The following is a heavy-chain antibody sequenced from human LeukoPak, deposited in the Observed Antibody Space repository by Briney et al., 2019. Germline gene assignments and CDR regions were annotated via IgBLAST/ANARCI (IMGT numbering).Heavy chain of an antibody. Sequence: GASVKVSCKASGYTFTSYGISWVRQAPGQGLEWMGWISAYNGNTNYAQKLQGRVTMTTDTSTSTAYMELRSLRSDDAAVYYCARGGTPDSSGWAFDYWGQGTLVTVSS. D-gene: IGHD6-19*01. CDR2: ISAYNGNT. J-gene: IGHJ4*02. CDR1: GYTFTSYG. CDR3: ARGGTPDSSGWAFDY. V-gene: IGHV1-18*01.